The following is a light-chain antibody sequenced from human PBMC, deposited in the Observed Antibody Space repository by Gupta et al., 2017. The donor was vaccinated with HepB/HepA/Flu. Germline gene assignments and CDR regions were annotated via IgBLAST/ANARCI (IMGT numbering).Light chain of an antibody. CDR3: CSYAGSSTSVV. Sequence: GTSSYVGSYNLVSWYQHHPGKAPTLMIYEVSKRPSGVSNRFSGSMSGNTASLTISGLQAEDEADYYCCSYAGSSTSVVFGGGTKLTVL. J-gene: IGLJ2*01. CDR2: EVS. V-gene: IGLV2-23*02. CDR1: SSYVGSYNL.